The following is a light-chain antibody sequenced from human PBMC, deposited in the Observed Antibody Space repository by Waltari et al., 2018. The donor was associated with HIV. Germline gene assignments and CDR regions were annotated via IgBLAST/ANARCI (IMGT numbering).Light chain of an antibody. J-gene: IGLJ1*01. CDR2: DVS. V-gene: IGLV2-23*02. Sequence: QSALTQPASVSGSPGPSTTISCTGTTCAVGGYNYGSWYQQHPGNAPKLIIYDVSKRPWGVANRSSCSKSGNTASLTISGLHAEDEADYYCCSYAGSSTYVFGTGTKVTVL. CDR1: TCAVGGYNY. CDR3: CSYAGSSTYV.